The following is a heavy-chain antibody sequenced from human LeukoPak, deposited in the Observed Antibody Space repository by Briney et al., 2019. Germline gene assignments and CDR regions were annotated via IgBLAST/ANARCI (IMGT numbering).Heavy chain of an antibody. CDR3: ARDLGELAPSDY. J-gene: IGHJ4*02. CDR2: ISYDGSNK. V-gene: IGHV3-30-3*01. CDR1: GFTFSSYA. D-gene: IGHD3-10*01. Sequence: PGGSLRLSCAASGFTFSSYAMHWVRQAPGKGLEWVAVISYDGSNKYYADSVKGRFTISRDNSQNTLYLQMNSLRAEDTAVYYCARDLGELAPSDYWGQGTLVTVSS.